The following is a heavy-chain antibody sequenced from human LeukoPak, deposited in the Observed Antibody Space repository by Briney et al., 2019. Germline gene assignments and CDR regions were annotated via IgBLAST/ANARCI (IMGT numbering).Heavy chain of an antibody. CDR3: ARDLKPEQYYYDGSGFDY. Sequence: PSETLSLTCTVSGGSISSYYWSWIRQPAGKGLEWIGRIYTSGSTNYNPSLKSRVTMSVDTSKNQFSLKLSSVTAADTAVYYCARDLKPEQYYYDGSGFDYWGQGTLVTVSS. CDR2: IYTSGST. J-gene: IGHJ4*02. D-gene: IGHD3-22*01. V-gene: IGHV4-4*07. CDR1: GGSISSYY.